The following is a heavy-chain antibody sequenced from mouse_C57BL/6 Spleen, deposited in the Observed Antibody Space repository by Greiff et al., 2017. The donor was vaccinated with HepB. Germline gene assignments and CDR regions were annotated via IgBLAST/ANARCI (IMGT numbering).Heavy chain of an antibody. J-gene: IGHJ4*01. D-gene: IGHD2-2*01. CDR1: GYTFTSYD. Sequence: QVHVKQSGPELVKPGASVKLSCKASGYTFTSYDINWVKQRPGQGLEWIGWIYPRDGSTKYNEKFKGKATLTVDTSSSTAYMELHSLTSEDSAVYFCARTWFYAMDYWGQGTSVTVSS. V-gene: IGHV1-85*01. CDR3: ARTWFYAMDY. CDR2: IYPRDGST.